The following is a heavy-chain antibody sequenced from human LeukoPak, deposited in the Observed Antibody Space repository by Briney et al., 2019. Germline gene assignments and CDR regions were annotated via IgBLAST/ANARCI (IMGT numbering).Heavy chain of an antibody. CDR2: INHSGST. Sequence: SETLSLTCAVYGGSFSDYYWSWIRQPPGKGLEWIGEINHSGSTNYNPSLKSRVTVSVDTSKNQFSLKVISVTAADTAVYYCARRRSSSWFDFDYWGQGTLVTVSS. CDR1: GGSFSDYY. CDR3: ARRRSSSWFDFDY. D-gene: IGHD6-13*01. V-gene: IGHV4-34*01. J-gene: IGHJ4*02.